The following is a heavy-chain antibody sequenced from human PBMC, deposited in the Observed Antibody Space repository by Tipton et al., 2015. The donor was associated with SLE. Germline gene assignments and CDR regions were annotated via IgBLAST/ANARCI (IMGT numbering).Heavy chain of an antibody. CDR3: ARGSVVADDY. D-gene: IGHD2-15*01. CDR1: GGSISSSSYY. Sequence: TLSLTCPVSGGSISSSSYYWGWVRPPPGKWLGWIGRIYYMRSTYYNPSLESRVTISVDTSKNQLSLKLTSVTAAATAVYYCARGSVVADDYWGQGSLVTVSS. J-gene: IGHJ4*02. V-gene: IGHV4-39*07. CDR2: IYYMRST.